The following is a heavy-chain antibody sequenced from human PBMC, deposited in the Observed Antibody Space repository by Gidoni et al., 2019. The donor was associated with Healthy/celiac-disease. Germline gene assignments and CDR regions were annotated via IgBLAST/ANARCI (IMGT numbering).Heavy chain of an antibody. V-gene: IGHV4-4*07. CDR1: GGSISSYY. D-gene: IGHD6-13*01. CDR2: IYTSGGT. J-gene: IGHJ5*02. CDR3: ARCSSSWYLVWFDP. Sequence: QVQLQESGPGLVKPSETLSLTCTVSGGSISSYYWSWIRPPAGKGLEWIGRIYTSGGTNYNPSLKSRVTMSVDTSKNQFSLKLSSVTAADTAVYYCARCSSSWYLVWFDPWGQGTLVTVSS.